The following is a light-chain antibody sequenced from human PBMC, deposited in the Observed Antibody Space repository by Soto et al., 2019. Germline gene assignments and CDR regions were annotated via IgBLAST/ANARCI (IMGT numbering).Light chain of an antibody. V-gene: IGKV3-20*01. CDR3: QQYGSTPLT. J-gene: IGKJ4*01. CDR1: QSLRSSY. CDR2: GAS. Sequence: EVVLTQSPNTLSLSPGERATLSCWASQSLRSSYLAWYQRKPGQAPRLLMFGASRRATGIPDRFSGSGSGADFTLSITRLEPEDFALYYCQQYGSTPLTFGGGTKVEIK.